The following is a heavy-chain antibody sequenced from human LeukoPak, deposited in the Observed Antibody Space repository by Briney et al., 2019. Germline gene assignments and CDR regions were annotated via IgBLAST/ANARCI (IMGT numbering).Heavy chain of an antibody. CDR1: GFTFSSYA. J-gene: IGHJ3*02. CDR2: ISSNGGST. Sequence: GVSLRLSCAASGFTFSSYAMHWVRQAPGKGLEYVSAISSNGGSTYYANSVKGRFTISRDNAKNSLYLQMNSLRAEDTALYYCAKVSIVVVTAAAFDIWGQGTMVTVSS. D-gene: IGHD2-21*02. V-gene: IGHV3-64*01. CDR3: AKVSIVVVTAAAFDI.